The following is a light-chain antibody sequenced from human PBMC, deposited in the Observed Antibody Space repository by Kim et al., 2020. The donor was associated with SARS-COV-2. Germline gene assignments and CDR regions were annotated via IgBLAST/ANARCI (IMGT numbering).Light chain of an antibody. CDR1: QSISSW. V-gene: IGKV1-5*03. J-gene: IGKJ1*01. CDR3: QQYDSYPWT. CDR2: KAS. Sequence: SAALGDRVTITCRASQSISSWLAWYQQKPGKAPKPLIYKASSLESGVPSRFSGSGSGTEFTLTITSLQPDDFATYYFQQYDSYPWTFGQGTKVDIK.